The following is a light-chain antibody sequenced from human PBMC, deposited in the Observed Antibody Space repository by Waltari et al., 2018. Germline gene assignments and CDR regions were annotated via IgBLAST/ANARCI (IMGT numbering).Light chain of an antibody. Sequence: QAVVTLEPSLTVSPGGTVPPTCGSSTGPVTSGPYPYWFQQKPGQAPRTLIFDTSHKPSWAPARFSGSLLGGKAALTLSGAQPEDEAEYYCFLSYNGPWVFGGGTKLTVL. CDR2: DTS. V-gene: IGLV7-46*01. CDR1: TGPVTSGPY. CDR3: FLSYNGPWV. J-gene: IGLJ3*02.